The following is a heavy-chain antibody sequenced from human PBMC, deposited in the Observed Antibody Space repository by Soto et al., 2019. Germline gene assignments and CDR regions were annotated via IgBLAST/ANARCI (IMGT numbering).Heavy chain of an antibody. CDR3: ARPPSDVLRFLGANYYYYGMDV. CDR2: IYPGDSDT. Sequence: PGESLKISCKGTGYSFTSYWIGWVRQMPGKGLEWMGIIYPGDSDTRYSPSFQGQVTISADKSISTAYLQWSSLKASDTAVYYCARPPSDVLRFLGANYYYYGMDVWGQGTTVTVSS. D-gene: IGHD3-3*01. V-gene: IGHV5-51*01. CDR1: GYSFTSYW. J-gene: IGHJ6*02.